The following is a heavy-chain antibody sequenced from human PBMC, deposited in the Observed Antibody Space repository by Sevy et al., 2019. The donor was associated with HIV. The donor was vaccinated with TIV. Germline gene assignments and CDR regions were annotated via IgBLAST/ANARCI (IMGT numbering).Heavy chain of an antibody. D-gene: IGHD1-20*01. CDR3: ARDNSPSLYYFDY. CDR2: INPNSGGT. CDR1: GYTFTGYY. Sequence: ASVKVSCKASGYTFTGYYMHWVRQAPGQGLEWMGWINPNSGGTNYGQKFQGRVTMTRDTSISTAYMELSRLRSDDTAVYYCARDNSPSLYYFDYWGQGTLVTVSS. J-gene: IGHJ4*02. V-gene: IGHV1-2*02.